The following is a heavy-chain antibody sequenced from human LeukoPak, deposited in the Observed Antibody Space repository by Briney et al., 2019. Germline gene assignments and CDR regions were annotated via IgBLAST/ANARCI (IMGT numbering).Heavy chain of an antibody. CDR2: IYHSGTT. D-gene: IGHD4-17*01. J-gene: IGHJ4*02. CDR1: GYSITSGYF. Sequence: PSETLSLTCGVSGYSITSGYFWGWLRQPPGKGLEWIGSIYHSGTTYYNPSPKSRVTISVDTSKNQLSLKLSSVTAAVTAVYYCARPPDSSDYGAAFDFWGQGTLVTVSS. CDR3: ARPPDSSDYGAAFDF. V-gene: IGHV4-38-2*01.